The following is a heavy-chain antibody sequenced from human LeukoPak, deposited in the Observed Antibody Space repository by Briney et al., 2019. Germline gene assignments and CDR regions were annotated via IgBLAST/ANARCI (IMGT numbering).Heavy chain of an antibody. V-gene: IGHV6-1*01. Sequence: SQTLSLTCAISGDSVSTNSAAWNWIRQSPSRGLEWLGRTYYRSKWYNDYAVSVKSRITINADTSKNHLSLQLSSVTPEDTAVYYCARATERYFDYWGQGTLVTVSS. CDR2: TYYRSKWYN. CDR3: ARATERYFDY. J-gene: IGHJ4*02. CDR1: GDSVSTNSAA. D-gene: IGHD1-26*01.